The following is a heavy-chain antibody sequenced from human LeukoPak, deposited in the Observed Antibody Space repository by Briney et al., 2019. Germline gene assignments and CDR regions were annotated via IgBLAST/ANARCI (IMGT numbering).Heavy chain of an antibody. V-gene: IGHV3-64*01. CDR1: GFTFSSYA. CDR2: ISSNGGNT. CDR3: ARGTNYYYFDY. J-gene: IGHJ4*02. Sequence: GGSLRLSCAASGFTFSSYAMHWVRQAPGKGLEYVSAISSNGGNTYYANSVKGRFTISRDNSKNTLYPQMGSLRAEDMAVYYCARGTNYYYFDYWGQGTLVTVSS. D-gene: IGHD3-10*01.